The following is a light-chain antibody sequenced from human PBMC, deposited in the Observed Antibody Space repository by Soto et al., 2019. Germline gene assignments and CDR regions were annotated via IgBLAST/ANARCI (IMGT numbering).Light chain of an antibody. Sequence: VLTQSPGTLSLSPGGRAILSCRASQTVSRYYLSWYQKKPGQPPRLLIYGASTRSTGVPDRFSGSGSGADFTLTISSLKPEDFAVYYCQQALTFGGGTTVEMK. J-gene: IGKJ4*01. CDR1: QTVSRYY. V-gene: IGKV3D-7*01. CDR3: QQALT. CDR2: GAS.